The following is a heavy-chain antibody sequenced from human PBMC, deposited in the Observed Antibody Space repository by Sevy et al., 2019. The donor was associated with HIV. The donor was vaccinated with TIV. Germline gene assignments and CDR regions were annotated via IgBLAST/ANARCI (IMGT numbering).Heavy chain of an antibody. D-gene: IGHD3-10*01. CDR2: ISFSSNYT. CDR1: GFTFNSYT. Sequence: GGSLRLSCAASGFTFNSYTMNWVRQAPGKGLEWVSSISFSSNYTYYADSVKGRFTISRDNAQNSLYLQMNSMRAEDTAIYYCARPYGSGSWEAFDIWGQGTMVTVSS. V-gene: IGHV3-21*01. CDR3: ARPYGSGSWEAFDI. J-gene: IGHJ3*02.